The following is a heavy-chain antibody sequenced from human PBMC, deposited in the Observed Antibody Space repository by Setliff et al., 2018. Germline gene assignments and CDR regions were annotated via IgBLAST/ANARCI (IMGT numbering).Heavy chain of an antibody. Sequence: KPGGSLRLSCEASGFTFSNYGMNWVRQAPGKGPEWVSSITPDGRYKFYADSVKGRFTISRDNAKNSLYLQMNSLEVEDTVVYYCARDPYSGTYSTTVYYYYMDVWGKGSTVTVSS. CDR1: GFTFSNYG. V-gene: IGHV3-21*01. CDR2: ITPDGRYK. CDR3: ARDPYSGTYSTTVYYYYMDV. J-gene: IGHJ6*03. D-gene: IGHD1-26*01.